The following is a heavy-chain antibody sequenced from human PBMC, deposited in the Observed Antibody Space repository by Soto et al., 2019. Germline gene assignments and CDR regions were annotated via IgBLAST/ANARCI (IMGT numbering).Heavy chain of an antibody. V-gene: IGHV3-30*18. CDR2: ISYDGSNK. CDR3: AKVHGSGSYASYHYYMDV. J-gene: IGHJ6*03. D-gene: IGHD3-10*01. Sequence: GGSLRLACAASGFTFSSYGMHWVRQAPGKGLEWVAVISYDGSNKYYADSVKGRFTISRDNSKNTLYLQMNSLRAEDTAVYYCAKVHGSGSYASYHYYMDVWGKGTTVTVSS. CDR1: GFTFSSYG.